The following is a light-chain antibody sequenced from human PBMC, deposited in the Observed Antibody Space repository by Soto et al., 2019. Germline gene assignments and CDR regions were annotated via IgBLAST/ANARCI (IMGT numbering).Light chain of an antibody. CDR1: QSVSSR. CDR3: QHYVERSPIT. V-gene: IGKV3-20*01. CDR2: GAS. J-gene: IGKJ5*01. Sequence: EIVMTQSPGTLSLSPGERATLSCRASQSVSSRLAWYQQKPGQAPRLLISGASSRATGIPDRFSGSGSGTDFTLTISRLEPEDFALYYCQHYVERSPITFGHVTRLEIK.